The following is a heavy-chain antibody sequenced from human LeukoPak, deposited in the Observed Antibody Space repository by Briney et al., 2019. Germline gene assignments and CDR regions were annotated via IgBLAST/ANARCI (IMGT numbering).Heavy chain of an antibody. D-gene: IGHD6-13*01. CDR2: VFYTGTT. Sequence: SETLSLTCTVSGVSIISSNYYWGWFRQPPGKGLEWIASVFYTGTTRHNPSLKSRVTISVDTSKNEFSLNLSSVTAEDTALYYCARRLGSSADGILKYYFDYWGQGTLVTVSS. V-gene: IGHV4-39*01. CDR3: ARRLGSSADGILKYYFDY. J-gene: IGHJ4*02. CDR1: GVSIISSNYY.